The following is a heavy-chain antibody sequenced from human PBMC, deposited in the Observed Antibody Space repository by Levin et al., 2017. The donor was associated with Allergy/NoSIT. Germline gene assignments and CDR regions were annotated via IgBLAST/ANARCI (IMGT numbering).Heavy chain of an antibody. J-gene: IGHJ5*02. D-gene: IGHD3-16*02. CDR1: GFTLSSYA. Sequence: GGSLRLSCAASGFTLSSYAMSWVRQAPGKGLEWVSTISGSGSTTHYADSVKGRFTTSRDNSKNTMYLEMSSLRVEDTAVYYCTKDGPEEGVWGSYRYTDWFDPWGQGTLVTVSS. CDR3: TKDGPEEGVWGSYRYTDWFDP. CDR2: ISGSGSTT. V-gene: IGHV3-23*01.